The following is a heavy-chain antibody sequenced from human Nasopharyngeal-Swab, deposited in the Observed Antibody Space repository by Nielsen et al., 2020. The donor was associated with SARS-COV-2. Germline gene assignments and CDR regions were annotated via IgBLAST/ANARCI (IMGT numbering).Heavy chain of an antibody. CDR3: AKDVGSGQQLALYYFDY. J-gene: IGHJ4*02. CDR2: ISGSGGST. D-gene: IGHD6-13*01. CDR1: GFTFSSYA. Sequence: GASLKISCAASGFTFSSYAMSWVRQAPGKGLEWVSAISGSGGSTYYADSVKGRFTISRDNSKNTLYLQMNSLRAEDTAVYYCAKDVGSGQQLALYYFDYWGQGTLVTAPQ. V-gene: IGHV3-23*01.